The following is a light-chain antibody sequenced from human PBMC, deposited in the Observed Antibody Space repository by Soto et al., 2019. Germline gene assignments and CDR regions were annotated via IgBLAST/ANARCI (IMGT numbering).Light chain of an antibody. Sequence: QSALTQPRSVSGSPGQSVTISCTGPSSDVGGYNCVSWYQQHPGKAPQLIIYDVTQRPSGVPDRYSGSKSGNTASLSISGLQAEDEADYYCCSHSASYTFVFGTGTKVTVL. J-gene: IGLJ1*01. V-gene: IGLV2-11*01. CDR1: SSDVGGYNC. CDR3: CSHSASYTFV. CDR2: DVT.